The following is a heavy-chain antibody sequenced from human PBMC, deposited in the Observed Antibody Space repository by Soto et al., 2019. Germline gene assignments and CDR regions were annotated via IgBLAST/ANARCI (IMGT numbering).Heavy chain of an antibody. CDR2: IIPIFGTA. V-gene: IGHV1-69*01. CDR3: ARAVGRYCSCGSCYSQYFQH. CDR1: GGTFSSYA. Sequence: QVQLVQSGAEVKKPGSSVKVSCKASGGTFSSYAISWVRQAPGQGLEWMGGIIPIFGTANYAQKFQGRVTITADESTSTAYMELSSLRSEDTAVYYCARAVGRYCSCGSCYSQYFQHWGQGTLVTVSS. J-gene: IGHJ1*01. D-gene: IGHD2-15*01.